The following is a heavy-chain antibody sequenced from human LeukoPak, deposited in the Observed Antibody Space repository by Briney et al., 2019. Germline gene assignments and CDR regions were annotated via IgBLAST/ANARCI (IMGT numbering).Heavy chain of an antibody. V-gene: IGHV2-70*11. CDR3: ARHYPGGSYYYFDY. Sequence: SGPTLVNPTQTLTLTCTFSGFSLSTSGMCVSWIRQPPGKALEWLARIDWDDDNYYSTSLKTRLTISKDTSKNQVVLTMTNMDPVDTATYHCARHYPGGSYYYFDYWGQGTLVTVSS. CDR1: GFSLSTSGMC. D-gene: IGHD3-10*01. CDR2: IDWDDDN. J-gene: IGHJ4*02.